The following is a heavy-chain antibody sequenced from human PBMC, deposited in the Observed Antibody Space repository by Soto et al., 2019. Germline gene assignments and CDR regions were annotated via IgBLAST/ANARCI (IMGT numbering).Heavy chain of an antibody. Sequence: GGSLRLSCAASGFTFSSYSMNWVRQAPGKGLEWVSSISSSSSYIYYADSVKGRFTISRDNAKNSLYLQMNSLGAEDTAVYYCARDLRIAAAGTWGQGTLVTVSS. J-gene: IGHJ4*02. CDR3: ARDLRIAAAGT. CDR1: GFTFSSYS. CDR2: ISSSSSYI. V-gene: IGHV3-21*01. D-gene: IGHD6-13*01.